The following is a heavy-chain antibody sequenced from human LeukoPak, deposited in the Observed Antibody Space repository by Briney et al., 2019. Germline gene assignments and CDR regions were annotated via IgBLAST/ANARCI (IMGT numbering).Heavy chain of an antibody. Sequence: GASVKVSCKASGYTFTSYYMHWVRQAPGQGLEWMGWISAHDGTRNYALKHEDRVTMTTDTSTSTAYMELRGLRSDDTAVYYCARRSTLYSSGRFYFDYWGQGTLVTVSS. CDR1: GYTFTSYY. J-gene: IGHJ4*02. CDR2: ISAHDGTR. V-gene: IGHV1-18*04. CDR3: ARRSTLYSSGRFYFDY. D-gene: IGHD6-19*01.